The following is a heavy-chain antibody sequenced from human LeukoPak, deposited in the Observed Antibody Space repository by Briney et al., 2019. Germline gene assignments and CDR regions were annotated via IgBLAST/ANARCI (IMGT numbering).Heavy chain of an antibody. CDR2: INHSGST. CDR3: ARAPIAAAGTSYYYYYYYMDV. Sequence: SETLSLTCAVYGGSFSGYYWSWIRQPPGKGLEWIGEINHSGSTNYNPSLKSRVTISVDTSKNQFSLKLSSVTAADTAVYYCARAPIAAAGTSYYYYYYYMDVWGKGITVTVSS. V-gene: IGHV4-34*01. CDR1: GGSFSGYY. J-gene: IGHJ6*03. D-gene: IGHD6-13*01.